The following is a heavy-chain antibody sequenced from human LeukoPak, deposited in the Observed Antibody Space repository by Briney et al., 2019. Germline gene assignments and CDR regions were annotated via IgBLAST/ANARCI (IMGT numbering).Heavy chain of an antibody. V-gene: IGHV3-7*04. J-gene: IGHJ4*02. CDR1: GFTFTTFW. Sequence: GGSLRLSCAASGFTFTTFWMSWVRQAPGKGLEWVANIKQDGSERYYVDSVKGRFTISRDNAKNSLYLQMNSLRAEDTAVYYCARGRWLPYYFDYWGQGTLVTVSS. CDR2: IKQDGSER. CDR3: ARGRWLPYYFDY. D-gene: IGHD5-24*01.